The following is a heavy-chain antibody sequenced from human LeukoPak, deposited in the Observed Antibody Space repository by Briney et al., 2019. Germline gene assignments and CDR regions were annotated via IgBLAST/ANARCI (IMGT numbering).Heavy chain of an antibody. CDR3: ARDQDYYGSGSYGPDH. D-gene: IGHD3-10*01. CDR2: IYYSGST. J-gene: IGHJ4*02. CDR1: GGSISSYY. Sequence: PSETLSLTCTVSGGSISSYYWSWIRQPPGKGLEWIGYIYYSGSTNYNPSLKSRVTISVDTSKNQFSLKLSSVTAADTAVYYCARDQDYYGSGSYGPDHWGQGTLVIVSS. V-gene: IGHV4-59*01.